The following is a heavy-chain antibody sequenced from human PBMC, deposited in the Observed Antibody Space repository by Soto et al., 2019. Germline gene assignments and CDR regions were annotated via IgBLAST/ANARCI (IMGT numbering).Heavy chain of an antibody. J-gene: IGHJ4*02. CDR1: GFTFSSYG. Sequence: QVQLVESGGGVVQPGRSLRLSCAASGFTFSSYGMHWVRQAPGNGLEWVAVISYDGSNKYYADSVKGRFTISRDNSKNTLYLQMNSLRAEDTAVYYCAPHLFGVLGGVDYWGQGTLVTVSS. CDR3: APHLFGVLGGVDY. V-gene: IGHV3-30*03. D-gene: IGHD3-16*01. CDR2: ISYDGSNK.